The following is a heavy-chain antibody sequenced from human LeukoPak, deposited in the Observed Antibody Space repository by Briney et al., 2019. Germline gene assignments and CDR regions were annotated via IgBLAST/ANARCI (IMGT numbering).Heavy chain of an antibody. D-gene: IGHD4/OR15-4a*01. CDR1: GFTFSSYA. Sequence: PGGSLRLSCAASGFTFSSYAMSWVRQAPGKGLEWVSAISGSGDSTYYADSVKGRFTISRDNANNLVYLQMNSLRAEDTAVYYCARDVDYANPRHDYWGQGTLVTVSS. CDR3: ARDVDYANPRHDY. CDR2: ISGSGDST. J-gene: IGHJ4*02. V-gene: IGHV3-23*01.